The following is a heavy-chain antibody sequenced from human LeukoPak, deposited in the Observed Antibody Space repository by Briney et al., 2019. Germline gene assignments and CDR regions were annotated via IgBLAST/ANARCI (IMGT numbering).Heavy chain of an antibody. D-gene: IGHD3-10*01. CDR1: GYTLTELS. J-gene: IGHJ6*02. CDR3: ATVTLAMVRGVIIAPNYYGMDV. Sequence: ASVKVSCKVSGYTLTELSMHWVRQAPGKGLGWMGGFDPEDGETIYAQKFQGRVTMTEDTSTDTAYMELSSLRSEDTAVYYCATVTLAMVRGVIIAPNYYGMDVWGQGTTVTVSS. V-gene: IGHV1-24*01. CDR2: FDPEDGET.